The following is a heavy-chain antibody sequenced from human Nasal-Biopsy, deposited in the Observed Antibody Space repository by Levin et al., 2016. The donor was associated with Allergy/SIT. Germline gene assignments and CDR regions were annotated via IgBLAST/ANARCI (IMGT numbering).Heavy chain of an antibody. J-gene: IGHJ4*02. CDR2: ISGSGGHT. V-gene: IGHV3-23*01. CDR3: ARGGITIIRGIIND. D-gene: IGHD3-10*01. Sequence: GESLKISCAVSGFTFSAYAMHWVRQGPGKGLQWVSSISGSGGHTNYADSVKGQFTISRDNSKNILYLQMNSLRVDDTAVYYCARGGITIIRGIINDWGQGTLVTVSS. CDR1: GFTFSAYA.